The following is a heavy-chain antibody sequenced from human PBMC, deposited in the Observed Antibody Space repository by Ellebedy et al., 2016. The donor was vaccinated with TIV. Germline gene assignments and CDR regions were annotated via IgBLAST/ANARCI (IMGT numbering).Heavy chain of an antibody. J-gene: IGHJ4*02. CDR2: ISNDGNNR. CDR1: GFTFSTYG. Sequence: GESLKISXAASGFTFSTYGLHWVRQAPGYGLEWVAIISNDGNNRDYADSVKGRFTISRDNSKNTLYLQMNSLRAEDTAVYYCARYGDYVVWGQGTLVTVSS. V-gene: IGHV3-30*03. D-gene: IGHD4-17*01. CDR3: ARYGDYVV.